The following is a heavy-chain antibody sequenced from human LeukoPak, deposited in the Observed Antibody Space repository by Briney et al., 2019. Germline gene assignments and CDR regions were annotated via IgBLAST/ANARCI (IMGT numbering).Heavy chain of an antibody. Sequence: AGGSLRLSCAASGFTFSSYAMSWVRQAPGKGLEWVSVIYSGGSTYYADSVKGRFTISRDNSKNTLYLQMNSLRAEDTAVYYCAREKYYYGSGSYYNHNWFDPWGQGTLVTVSS. CDR2: IYSGGST. D-gene: IGHD3-10*01. V-gene: IGHV3-53*01. CDR3: AREKYYYGSGSYYNHNWFDP. CDR1: GFTFSSYA. J-gene: IGHJ5*02.